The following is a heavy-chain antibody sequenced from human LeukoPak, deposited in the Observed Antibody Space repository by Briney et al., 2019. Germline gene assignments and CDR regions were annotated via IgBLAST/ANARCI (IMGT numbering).Heavy chain of an antibody. V-gene: IGHV1-8*01. Sequence: ASVKVSCKASGYTFTSYDINWVRQATGQGLEWMGWMNPNSGNTGYAQKFQGRVTMTRNTSISTAYMELSSLRSEDTAVYYCARGVRFFEWLLWVPGMDVWGQGTTVTVSS. CDR3: ARGVRFFEWLLWVPGMDV. D-gene: IGHD3-3*01. CDR2: MNPNSGNT. J-gene: IGHJ6*02. CDR1: GYTFTSYD.